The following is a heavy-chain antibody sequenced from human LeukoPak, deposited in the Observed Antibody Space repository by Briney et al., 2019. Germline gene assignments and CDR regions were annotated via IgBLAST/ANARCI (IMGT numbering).Heavy chain of an antibody. D-gene: IGHD3-10*01. CDR3: ARELDAGSELLWFGELRY. CDR2: ISYDGSNK. CDR1: GFTFSSYA. Sequence: PGRSLTLSCAASGFTFSSYAMHWVRRAPGKGLEWVAVISYDGSNKYYADSVKGRFTISRDNSKNTLYLQMNSLRAEDTAVYYCARELDAGSELLWFGELRYWGQGTLVTVSS. J-gene: IGHJ4*02. V-gene: IGHV3-30*04.